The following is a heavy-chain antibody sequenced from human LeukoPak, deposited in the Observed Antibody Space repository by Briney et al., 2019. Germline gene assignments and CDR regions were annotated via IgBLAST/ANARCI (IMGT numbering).Heavy chain of an antibody. CDR1: GFTFSSYA. V-gene: IGHV3-23*01. Sequence: GGSLRLSCAASGFTFSSYAMSWVRQAPGKGLEWVSAISGSGGSTYYADSVKGRFTISRDNSKNTLYLQMNSLRAEDTAVYYCAKDRGSVVAEYYFDYWGQGTLVTVSS. CDR3: AKDRGSVVAEYYFDY. CDR2: ISGSGGST. D-gene: IGHD2-15*01. J-gene: IGHJ4*02.